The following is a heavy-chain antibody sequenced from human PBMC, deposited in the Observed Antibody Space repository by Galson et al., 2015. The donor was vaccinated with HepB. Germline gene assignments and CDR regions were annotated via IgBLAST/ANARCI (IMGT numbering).Heavy chain of an antibody. V-gene: IGHV1-69*02. D-gene: IGHD2-8*01. Sequence: SVKVSCKASGGTFSSYTISWVRQAPGQGLEWMGRIIPILGIANYAQKFQGRVTITADKSTSTAYMELSSLRSEDTAVYYCASNSVGYCTNGVCSYDAFDIWGQGTMVTVSS. CDR2: IIPILGIA. CDR3: ASNSVGYCTNGVCSYDAFDI. CDR1: GGTFSSYT. J-gene: IGHJ3*02.